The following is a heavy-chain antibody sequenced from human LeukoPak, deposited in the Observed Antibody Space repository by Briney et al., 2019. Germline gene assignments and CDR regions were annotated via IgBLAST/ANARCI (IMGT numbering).Heavy chain of an antibody. V-gene: IGHV5-51*01. J-gene: IGHJ4*02. D-gene: IGHD1-26*01. CDR2: IYPGDSDT. CDR3: ARHFSSDIVGATPDY. Sequence: GESLKISCKGSGYTFTTYWIGWVRQMPGKGLEWMGIIYPGDSDTRYSPSFQGQVTISADESINTAYLQWSSLEASDTAMYYCARHFSSDIVGATPDYSSQGTLVTVSS. CDR1: GYTFTTYW.